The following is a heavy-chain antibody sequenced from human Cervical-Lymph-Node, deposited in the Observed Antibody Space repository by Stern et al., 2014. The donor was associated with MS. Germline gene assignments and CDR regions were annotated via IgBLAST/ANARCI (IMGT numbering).Heavy chain of an antibody. J-gene: IGHJ6*02. CDR3: AREPWTTRHYYYYGMDV. CDR1: GGSITSGGYY. D-gene: IGHD1-1*01. V-gene: IGHV4-31*03. Sequence: VQLVDSGPGLGKPSQTLSLTCTVSGGSITSGGYYWSWIRQHPGKGLEWIGDIYYSGSTYYNPSLKSRVTISVDTSKNQFSLKLSSVTAADTAVYYCAREPWTTRHYYYYGMDVWGQGTTVTVSS. CDR2: IYYSGST.